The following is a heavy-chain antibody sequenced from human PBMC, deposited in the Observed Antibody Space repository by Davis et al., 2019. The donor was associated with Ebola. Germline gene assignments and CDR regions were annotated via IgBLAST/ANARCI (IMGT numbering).Heavy chain of an antibody. V-gene: IGHV4-39*02. CDR2: IYYSGST. J-gene: IGHJ4*02. CDR1: GGSISSSSYY. D-gene: IGHD1-26*01. Sequence: MPSETLSLTCTVSGGSISSSSYYWGWIRQPPGKGLEWIGSIYYSGSTYYNPSLKSRVTISVDTSKNQFSLKLSSVTAADTAVYYCARDHPGVGGSLDYWGQGTLVTVSS. CDR3: ARDHPGVGGSLDY.